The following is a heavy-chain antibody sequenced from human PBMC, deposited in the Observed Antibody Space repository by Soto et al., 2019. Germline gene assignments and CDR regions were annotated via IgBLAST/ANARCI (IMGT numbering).Heavy chain of an antibody. CDR2: ISYDGSNK. Sequence: QVQLVESGGGVVQPGRSLRLSCAASGFTFSSYAMHWVRQAPGKGLEWVAVISYDGSNKYYADSVKGRFTISRDNSKNTLYLQMISLRAEDTAVYYCARDGSAGSITMVRGVIPLDYWGQGTLVTVSS. CDR1: GFTFSSYA. V-gene: IGHV3-30-3*01. CDR3: ARDGSAGSITMVRGVIPLDY. D-gene: IGHD3-10*01. J-gene: IGHJ4*02.